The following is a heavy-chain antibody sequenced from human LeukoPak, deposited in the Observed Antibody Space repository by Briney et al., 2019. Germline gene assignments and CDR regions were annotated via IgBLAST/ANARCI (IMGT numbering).Heavy chain of an antibody. Sequence: TXVRQAPXXGXXXXXXISAYNGNTNYXQKLQGRVTMTTDTXXXTXXMEMRSLRSDDTAGYYCAXXXXXXXXXXTXFDPWGQGTLVTVSS. CDR3: AXXXXXXXXXXTXFDP. CDR2: ISAYNGNT. J-gene: IGHJ5*02. V-gene: IGHV1-18*01.